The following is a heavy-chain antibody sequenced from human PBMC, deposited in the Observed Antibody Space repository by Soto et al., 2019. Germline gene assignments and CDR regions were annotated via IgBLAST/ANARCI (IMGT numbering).Heavy chain of an antibody. J-gene: IGHJ4*02. Sequence: QVQLVESGGGVVQPGRSLRLSCVASGFTFSNNGIHWVRQAQGKGLEWVAVISSDGSKKYYADSVKGRVTISRDNSKNTVYLPMNSLRAEITAVYYCTMDRYGARARFDYWGQGALVTGSS. D-gene: IGHD4-17*01. CDR2: ISSDGSKK. CDR3: TMDRYGARARFDY. CDR1: GFTFSNNG. V-gene: IGHV3-30*03.